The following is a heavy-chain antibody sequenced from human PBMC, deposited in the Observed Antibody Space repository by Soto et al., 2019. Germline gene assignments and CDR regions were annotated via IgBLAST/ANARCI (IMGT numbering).Heavy chain of an antibody. D-gene: IGHD5-12*01. V-gene: IGHV3-15*07. CDR3: TTDLEMATCFDY. Sequence: SVSNAWMNWVRQAPGKGLEWVGRIKSKTDGGTTDYAAPVKGRFTISRDDSKNTLYLQMNSLKTEDTAVYYCTTDLEMATCFDYWGQGTLVTVSS. J-gene: IGHJ4*02. CDR1: SVSNAW. CDR2: IKSKTDGGTT.